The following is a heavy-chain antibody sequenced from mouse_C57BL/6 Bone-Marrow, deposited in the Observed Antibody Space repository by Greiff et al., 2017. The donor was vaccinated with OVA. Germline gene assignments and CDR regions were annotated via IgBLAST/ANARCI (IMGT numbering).Heavy chain of an antibody. Sequence: EVKLMESGGGLVKPGGSLKLSCAASGFTFSDYGMHWVRQAPEKGLEWVAYISSGSSTIYYADTVKGRFTISRDNAKNTLFLQMTSLRSEDTAMYYCAYDPWCAYWGQGTLVTVSA. D-gene: IGHD2-10*02. V-gene: IGHV5-17*01. CDR3: AYDPWCAY. CDR1: GFTFSDYG. J-gene: IGHJ3*01. CDR2: ISSGSSTI.